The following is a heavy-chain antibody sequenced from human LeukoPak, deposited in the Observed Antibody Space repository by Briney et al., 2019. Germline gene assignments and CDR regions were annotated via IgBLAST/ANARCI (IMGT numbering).Heavy chain of an antibody. CDR3: ARDRPPYG. D-gene: IGHD2-21*01. J-gene: IGHJ4*02. CDR1: GFTVSSDY. CDR2: IYTSGDT. Sequence: PGGSPRLSCAASGFTVSSDYMSRVRQAPGKGLEWVSVIYTSGDTYYADSVKGRFTISRDNSKNTLYLQMNSLRVEDTAVYYCARDRPPYGWGQGTLVTVSS. V-gene: IGHV3-53*01.